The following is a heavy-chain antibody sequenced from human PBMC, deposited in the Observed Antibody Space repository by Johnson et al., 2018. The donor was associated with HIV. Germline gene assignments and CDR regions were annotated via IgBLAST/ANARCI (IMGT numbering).Heavy chain of an antibody. Sequence: QVQLVESGGGVVQPGRSLRLSCAASGFTFSSYGMHWVRQAPGKGLEWVAVISYDGSNTYYADSVKGRFTISRDNSKNTLYLQMNSLRAEDTAVYYCAKERVWELRGGADAFDIWGQGTMVTVSS. CDR2: ISYDGSNT. V-gene: IGHV3-30*18. J-gene: IGHJ3*02. CDR3: AKERVWELRGGADAFDI. CDR1: GFTFSSYG. D-gene: IGHD1-26*01.